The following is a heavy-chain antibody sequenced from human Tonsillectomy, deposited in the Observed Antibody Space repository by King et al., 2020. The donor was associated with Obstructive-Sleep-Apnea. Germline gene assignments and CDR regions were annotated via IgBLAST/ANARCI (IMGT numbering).Heavy chain of an antibody. D-gene: IGHD3-9*01. CDR2: IYYSGST. J-gene: IGHJ4*02. CDR1: GGSISSGDYY. Sequence: VQLQESGPGLVKPSQTLSLTCTVSGGSISSGDYYWSWIRQPPGKGLEWIGNIYYSGSTYYNPSLKSRVTMSVETSKNQFSLKLSSVTAADPAVYYCARLRYFDWFRQRGDYWGQGTLVTVSS. CDR3: ARLRYFDWFRQRGDY. V-gene: IGHV4-30-4*01.